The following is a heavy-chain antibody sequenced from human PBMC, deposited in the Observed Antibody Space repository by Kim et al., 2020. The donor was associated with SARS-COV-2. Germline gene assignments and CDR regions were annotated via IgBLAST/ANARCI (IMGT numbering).Heavy chain of an antibody. D-gene: IGHD3-10*01. CDR2: ISSSSSYT. V-gene: IGHV3-11*06. Sequence: GGSLRLSCAASGFTFSDYYMSWIRQAPGKGLEWVSYISSSSSYTNYADSVKGRFTISRDNAKNSLYLQMNSLRAEDTAVYYCARAQSSGSYIYWGQGTLVTVSS. CDR3: ARAQSSGSYIY. CDR1: GFTFSDYY. J-gene: IGHJ4*02.